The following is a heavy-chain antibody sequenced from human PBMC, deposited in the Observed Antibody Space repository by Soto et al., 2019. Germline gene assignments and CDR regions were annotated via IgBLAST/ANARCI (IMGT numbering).Heavy chain of an antibody. CDR2: IIPIFGTA. CDR3: TRVSCTGGSCYSIDS. J-gene: IGHJ4*02. CDR1: GGTFSSYA. D-gene: IGHD2-15*01. Sequence: ASVKVSCKASGGTFSSYAISWVRQAPGQGLEWMGGIIPIFGTANYAQKFQGRVTMTRDTSTSTVYMELSSLRSEDTAVYYCTRVSCTGGSCYSIDSWGQGTLVTVSS. V-gene: IGHV1-69*05.